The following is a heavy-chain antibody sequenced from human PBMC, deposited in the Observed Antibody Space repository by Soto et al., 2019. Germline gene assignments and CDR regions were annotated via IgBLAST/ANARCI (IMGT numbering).Heavy chain of an antibody. CDR3: AKDLAEYYYDSNVDY. Sequence: ESGGGVVQPGRSLRLSCAASGFTFSSYGMHWVRQAPGKGLEWVAVISYDGSNKYYADSVKGRFTISRDNSKNTLYLQMNSLRAEDTAVYYCAKDLAEYYYDSNVDYWGQGTLVTVSS. V-gene: IGHV3-30*18. CDR2: ISYDGSNK. J-gene: IGHJ4*02. D-gene: IGHD3-22*01. CDR1: GFTFSSYG.